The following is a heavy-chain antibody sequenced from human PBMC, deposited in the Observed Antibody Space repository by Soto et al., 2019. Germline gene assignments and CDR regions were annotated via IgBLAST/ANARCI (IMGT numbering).Heavy chain of an antibody. J-gene: IGHJ6*03. Sequence: GASVQVSCKASGGTFSSYTISWVRQAPGQGLEWMGRIIPIPGIANYAQKFQGRVTITADKSTSTAYMELSSLRSEDTAVYYCAGVFGVVIRSYYYYYMDVWGKGTTVTVSS. CDR1: GGTFSSYT. CDR3: AGVFGVVIRSYYYYYMDV. V-gene: IGHV1-69*02. D-gene: IGHD3-3*01. CDR2: IIPIPGIA.